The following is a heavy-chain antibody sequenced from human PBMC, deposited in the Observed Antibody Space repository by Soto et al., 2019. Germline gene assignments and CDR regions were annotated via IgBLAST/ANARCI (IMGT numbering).Heavy chain of an antibody. Sequence: QVQLVQSGAEVKKPGASVKVSCKASGYTFTSYGISWVRQAPGQGLEWMGWISAYNGNTNYAQNLQGRVTMTTDTSTSTAYMELRSLRSDDTAVYYCARDARPSIAAACTPDGFDIWGQGTMVTVSS. CDR1: GYTFTSYG. D-gene: IGHD6-13*01. CDR3: ARDARPSIAAACTPDGFDI. CDR2: ISAYNGNT. V-gene: IGHV1-18*01. J-gene: IGHJ3*02.